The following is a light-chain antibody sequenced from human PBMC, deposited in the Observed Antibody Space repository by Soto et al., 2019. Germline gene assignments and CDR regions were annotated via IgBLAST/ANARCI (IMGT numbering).Light chain of an antibody. Sequence: ESILTQSPGTLSLSPGERATLSCRASQTVNSRHLNWYKHKPGQAPRLLIYGASIRAAGIPDRFSGSRSGADFSLTITRLEPEDSAVYYCQQFDGSRPAFTFGQGTKLEI. V-gene: IGKV3-20*01. CDR2: GAS. CDR3: QQFDGSRPAFT. J-gene: IGKJ2*01. CDR1: QTVNSRH.